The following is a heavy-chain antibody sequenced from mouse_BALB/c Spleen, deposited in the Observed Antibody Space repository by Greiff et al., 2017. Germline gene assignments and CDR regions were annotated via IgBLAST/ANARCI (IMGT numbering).Heavy chain of an antibody. J-gene: IGHJ2*01. V-gene: IGHV1-7*01. CDR3: ARGYRYDYFDY. Sequence: QVQLKESGAELVKPGASVKMSCKASGYTFTSYWMHWVKQRPGQGLEWIGYINPSTGYTEYNQKFKDKATLTADKASSTAYMQMSSLTSEDSAVYYCARGYRYDYFDYWGQGTTLTVSS. D-gene: IGHD2-14*01. CDR2: INPSTGYT. CDR1: GYTFTSYW.